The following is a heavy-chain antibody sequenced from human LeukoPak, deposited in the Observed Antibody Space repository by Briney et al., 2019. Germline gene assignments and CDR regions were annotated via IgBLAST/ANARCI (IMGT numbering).Heavy chain of an antibody. V-gene: IGHV1-2*02. CDR3: ARDPLDSSGYYYHHWFDP. Sequence: GASVKVSCKASGYTFTGYYMHWVRQAPGQGLEWMGWINPNSGGTNYAQKFQGRVTMTRDTSISTAYMELSRLRSDDTAVYYCARDPLDSSGYYYHHWFDPWGQGTLVTVSS. J-gene: IGHJ5*02. CDR2: INPNSGGT. D-gene: IGHD3-22*01. CDR1: GYTFTGYY.